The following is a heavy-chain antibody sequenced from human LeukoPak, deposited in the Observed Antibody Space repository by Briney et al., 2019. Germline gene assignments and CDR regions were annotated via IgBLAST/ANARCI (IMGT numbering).Heavy chain of an antibody. CDR2: ISGSGGKT. CDR3: AKDQGGLYYFDY. J-gene: IGHJ4*02. D-gene: IGHD5-12*01. V-gene: IGHV3-23*01. CDR1: GFTFSNYA. Sequence: GGALRLSCAASGFTFSNYAMSWVRQAPGRGLEWVSAISGSGGKTYYADSVKGRFTISRDNSKHTLYLQMNSMRAEDTAVYYWAKDQGGLYYFDYWGQGTLVTVSS.